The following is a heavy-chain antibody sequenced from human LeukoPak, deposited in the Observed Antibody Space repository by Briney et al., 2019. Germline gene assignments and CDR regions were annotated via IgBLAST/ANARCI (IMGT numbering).Heavy chain of an antibody. Sequence: PGGSLRLSCEASGFVFSSYSMNWVRQAPGKGLEWVSSISSSSSYIYYADSLKGRFTISRDNAKNSLYLQMNSLRAEDTAVYYCARGGPAAIYYMDVWGKGTTVTVSS. D-gene: IGHD2-2*01. CDR1: GFVFSSYS. J-gene: IGHJ6*03. CDR2: ISSSSSYI. CDR3: ARGGPAAIYYMDV. V-gene: IGHV3-21*01.